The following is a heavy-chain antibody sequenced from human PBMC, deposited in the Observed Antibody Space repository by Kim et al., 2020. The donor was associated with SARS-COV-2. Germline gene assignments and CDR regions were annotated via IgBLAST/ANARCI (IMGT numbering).Heavy chain of an antibody. Sequence: GGSLRLSCAASGFTFSDYYMSWIRQAPGKGLEWVSYISSSGSTIYYADSVKGRFTISRDNAKNSLYLQMNSLRAEDTAVYYCARDRGVGYCSGGSCYYWYFDLWGRGTLVTVSS. D-gene: IGHD2-15*01. CDR1: GFTFSDYY. CDR2: ISSSGSTI. V-gene: IGHV3-11*01. J-gene: IGHJ2*01. CDR3: ARDRGVGYCSGGSCYYWYFDL.